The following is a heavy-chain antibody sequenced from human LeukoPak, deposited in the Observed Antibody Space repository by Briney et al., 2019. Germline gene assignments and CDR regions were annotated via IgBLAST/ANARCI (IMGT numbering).Heavy chain of an antibody. D-gene: IGHD3-22*01. CDR3: EATYYYDSRGYYYRPYYYYYMDV. V-gene: IGHV4-39*01. J-gene: IGHJ6*03. CDR1: GGSISSSSYY. CDR2: IYYSGST. Sequence: PSETLSLTCTVSGGSISSSSYYWGWIRQPPGKGLEWIGSIYYSGSTYYNPSLKSRVTISVDTSKNQFSLKLSSVTAADTAVYYCEATYYYDSRGYYYRPYYYYYMDVWGKGTTVTVSS.